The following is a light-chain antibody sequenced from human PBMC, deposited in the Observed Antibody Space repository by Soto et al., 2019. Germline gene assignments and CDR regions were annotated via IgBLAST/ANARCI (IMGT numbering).Light chain of an antibody. Sequence: QSALTQPASVSGSPGQSITISCTGTSSDVGLYDYVSWYQQHPGKAPQLMIYAVSNRPSGVSNRFSASKSGNTASLTISGLQAEDEADYYCSSFRSGTTLFGTGTKVTVL. CDR3: SSFRSGTTL. CDR2: AVS. J-gene: IGLJ1*01. V-gene: IGLV2-14*01. CDR1: SSDVGLYDY.